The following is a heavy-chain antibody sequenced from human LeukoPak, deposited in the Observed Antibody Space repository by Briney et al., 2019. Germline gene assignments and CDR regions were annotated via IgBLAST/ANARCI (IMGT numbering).Heavy chain of an antibody. Sequence: SETLSLTCAVYGGSFSGYYWSWIRQPPGKGLEWIGEINHSGSTNYNPSLKSRVTISVDTSKNQFSLKPSSVTAADTAVYYCARSTSMVRNLGGAFDIWGQGTMVTVSS. CDR1: GGSFSGYY. V-gene: IGHV4-34*01. CDR2: INHSGST. D-gene: IGHD3-10*01. CDR3: ARSTSMVRNLGGAFDI. J-gene: IGHJ3*02.